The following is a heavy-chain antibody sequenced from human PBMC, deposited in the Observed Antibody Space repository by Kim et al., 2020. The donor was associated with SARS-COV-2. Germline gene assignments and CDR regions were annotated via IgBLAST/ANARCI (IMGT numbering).Heavy chain of an antibody. V-gene: IGHV4-34*01. J-gene: IGHJ4*02. CDR2: INHSGST. Sequence: SETLSLTCAVYGGSFSGYYWSWIRQPPGKGLEWIGEINHSGSTNYNPSLKSRVTISVDTSKNQFSLKLSSVTAADTAVYYCARRITMVRGVRSYYFDYWGQGTLVTVSS. D-gene: IGHD3-10*01. CDR1: GGSFSGYY. CDR3: ARRITMVRGVRSYYFDY.